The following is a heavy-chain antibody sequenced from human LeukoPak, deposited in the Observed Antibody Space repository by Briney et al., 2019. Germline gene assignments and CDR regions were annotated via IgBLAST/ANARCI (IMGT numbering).Heavy chain of an antibody. CDR2: INPNSGGT. J-gene: IGHJ6*03. CDR1: GYTFTGYY. V-gene: IGHV1-2*02. Sequence: GASVKVSCKASGYTFTGYYMHWVRQAPGQGLEWMGWINPNSGGTNYAQKFQGRVTMTRDTSISTAYMELSRLRSDDTAVYYCARDFDSLTGGKLDYYMDVWGKGTTVTVSS. CDR3: ARDFDSLTGGKLDYYMDV. D-gene: IGHD3-9*01.